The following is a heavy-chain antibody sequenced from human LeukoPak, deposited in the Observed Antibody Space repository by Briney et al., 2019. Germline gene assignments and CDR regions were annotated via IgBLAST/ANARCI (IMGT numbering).Heavy chain of an antibody. Sequence: SETLSLTCAVSGVSISSSNWWSWVRQPPGKGLEWIGEIYHSGSTNYNPSLKSRVTISVDTSKNQFSLKLSSVTAADTAVYYCARSRGSSSWYRDAFDIWGQGTMVTVSS. V-gene: IGHV4-4*02. J-gene: IGHJ3*02. CDR2: IYHSGST. CDR1: GVSISSSNW. CDR3: ARSRGSSSWYRDAFDI. D-gene: IGHD6-13*01.